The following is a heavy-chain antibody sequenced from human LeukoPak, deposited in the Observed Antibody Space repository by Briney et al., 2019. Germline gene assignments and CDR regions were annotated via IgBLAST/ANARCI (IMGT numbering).Heavy chain of an antibody. V-gene: IGHV4-61*02. J-gene: IGHJ3*01. CDR1: GGSISSGSYY. Sequence: SETLSLTCTVSGGSISSGSYYWSWIRQPAGKGLEWIGRTYTSGSTNYNPSLKSRVTISVDTSKNQFSLKLSSVTAADTAVYYCARGLRYFDWLAPWGQGTMVTVSS. D-gene: IGHD3-9*01. CDR2: TYTSGST. CDR3: ARGLRYFDWLAP.